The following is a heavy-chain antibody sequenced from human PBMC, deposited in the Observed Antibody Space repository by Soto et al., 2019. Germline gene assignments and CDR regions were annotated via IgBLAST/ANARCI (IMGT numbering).Heavy chain of an antibody. CDR3: ALDRQLTSPPDAFDI. CDR1: AFSDYY. V-gene: IGHV1-2*02. D-gene: IGHD6-13*01. J-gene: IGHJ3*02. CDR2: INPNTGVT. Sequence: QVQLVQSGAEVKKPGASMKVSCKASAFSDYYLHWVRQAPGQGLEWMGRINPNTGVTTYAQRFQGNVTMTSDTSTTTSSLYLSNVDFDHTAVYYCALDRQLTSPPDAFDIWCQGTMVSVSS.